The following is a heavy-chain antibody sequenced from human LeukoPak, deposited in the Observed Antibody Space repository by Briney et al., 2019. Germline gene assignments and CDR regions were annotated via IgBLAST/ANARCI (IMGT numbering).Heavy chain of an antibody. CDR1: GGSISSYY. CDR2: IYASGTT. V-gene: IGHV4-4*09. Sequence: SETLSLTCTVSGGSISSYYWSWIRQSPGKGLEWIGSIYASGTTDYNPSLKSRVTISVDTSKNQFSLKLTSVTAADTAVYYCARLGAAVHNWFDPWGQGTLVTVPS. J-gene: IGHJ5*02. CDR3: ARLGAAVHNWFDP. D-gene: IGHD6-13*01.